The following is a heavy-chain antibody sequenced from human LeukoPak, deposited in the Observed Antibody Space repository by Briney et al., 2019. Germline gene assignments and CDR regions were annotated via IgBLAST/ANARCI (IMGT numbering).Heavy chain of an antibody. CDR2: ISGYNVNT. J-gene: IGHJ4*02. CDR3: ARDYSYGSGTYDY. Sequence: ASVKVSCKASGGTFSSYAISWVRQAPGQGLEWMGWISGYNVNTNYAQNLQGRVTMTTDTSTSTAYMELRSLRSDDTAVYYCARDYSYGSGTYDYWGQGTLVTVSS. V-gene: IGHV1-18*01. CDR1: GGTFSSYA. D-gene: IGHD3-10*01.